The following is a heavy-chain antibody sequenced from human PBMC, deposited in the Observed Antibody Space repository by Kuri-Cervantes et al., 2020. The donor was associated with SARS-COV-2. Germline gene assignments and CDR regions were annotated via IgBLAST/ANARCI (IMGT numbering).Heavy chain of an antibody. CDR2: ISYDGGNK. V-gene: IGHV3-30*04. CDR1: GFTFSSYA. D-gene: IGHD1-26*01. Sequence: GESLKISCAASGFTFSSYAMHWVRQAPGKGLEWVAVISYDGGNKYYADSVKGRFTISRDNSKNTLYLQMNSLRAEDTAVYYCARDEDSGSYYPDAFDIWGQGTMVTVSS. J-gene: IGHJ3*02. CDR3: ARDEDSGSYYPDAFDI.